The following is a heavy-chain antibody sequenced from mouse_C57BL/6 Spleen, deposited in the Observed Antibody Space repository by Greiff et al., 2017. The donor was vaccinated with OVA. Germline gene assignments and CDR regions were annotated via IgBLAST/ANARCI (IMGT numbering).Heavy chain of an antibody. Sequence: QVQLQQPGAELVRPGTSVKLSCKASGYTFTSYWMHWVKQRPGQGLEWIGVIDPSDSYTNYNQKFKGKATLTVDTSSSTAYMQLSSLTSEDSAVYYCGKGYDYAYFDYWGQGTTLTVSS. D-gene: IGHD2-4*01. CDR3: GKGYDYAYFDY. CDR2: IDPSDSYT. J-gene: IGHJ2*01. CDR1: GYTFTSYW. V-gene: IGHV1-59*01.